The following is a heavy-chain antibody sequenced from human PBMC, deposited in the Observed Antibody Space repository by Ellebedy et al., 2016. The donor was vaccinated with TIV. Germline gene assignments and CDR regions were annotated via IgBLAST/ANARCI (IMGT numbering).Heavy chain of an antibody. Sequence: AASVKVSCKASGYTFTSYGISWVRQAPGQGLDWMGWISAYNGNTNYAQKLQGRVTMTTATSTSTAYMGLRSLRSDETAVYYCARRTVFAFDIWGQGTMVTVSS. CDR1: GYTFTSYG. V-gene: IGHV1-18*01. J-gene: IGHJ3*02. CDR2: ISAYNGNT. D-gene: IGHD4-17*01. CDR3: ARRTVFAFDI.